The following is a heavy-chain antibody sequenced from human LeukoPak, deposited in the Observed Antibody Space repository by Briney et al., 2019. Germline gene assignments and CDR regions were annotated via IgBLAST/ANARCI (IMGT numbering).Heavy chain of an antibody. J-gene: IGHJ3*02. CDR3: ASSAGTVSEAFDI. CDR2: IIPILGIA. V-gene: IGHV1-69*02. CDR1: GGTFSSYT. Sequence: ASVTVSCKASGGTFSSYTISWVRQAPGQGPEWMGRIIPILGIANYAQKFQGRVTITADKSTSTAYMELSSLRSEDTAVYYCASSAGTVSEAFDIWGQGTMVTVSS. D-gene: IGHD6-13*01.